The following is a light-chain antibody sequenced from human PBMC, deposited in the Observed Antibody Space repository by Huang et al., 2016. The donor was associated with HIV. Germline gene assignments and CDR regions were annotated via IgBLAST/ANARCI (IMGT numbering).Light chain of an antibody. J-gene: IGKJ1*01. CDR1: KAITNW. V-gene: IGKV1-5*01. Sequence: DIQMTKSPSTLSASVGDRVTITCRASKAITNWLAWYQQKPGKAPNLLIDYASSLEFGVPSKFSGSGSGTEFTLTISSLQPDNFATYYCQQYHSYPWTFGQGTKVEIK. CDR3: QQYHSYPWT. CDR2: YAS.